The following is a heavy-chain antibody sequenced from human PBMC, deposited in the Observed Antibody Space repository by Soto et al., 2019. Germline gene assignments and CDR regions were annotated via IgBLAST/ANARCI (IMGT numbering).Heavy chain of an antibody. CDR3: AKGFSFIPSMIVVDV. D-gene: IGHD3-22*01. V-gene: IGHV3-23*01. CDR1: GFTFATYA. Sequence: PGGSLRLSCAASGFTFATYAMNWVRQAPGKGLEWVSVISDSGDTTYYADSVEGRFTISRDNSKNTLYLQMNSLRAEDTALYYCAKGFSFIPSMIVVDVWGQGTTVTFSS. CDR2: ISDSGDTT. J-gene: IGHJ6*02.